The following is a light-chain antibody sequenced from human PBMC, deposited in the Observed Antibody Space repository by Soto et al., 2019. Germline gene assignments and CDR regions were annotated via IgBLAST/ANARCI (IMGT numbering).Light chain of an antibody. V-gene: IGKV1-5*01. Sequence: DIQMTQSPSTLSAAVGGTVTITCRASQTTNNWLAWYQHKPGKAPELLIYDVSTLESGVPSRFSGSGSGTEFTLTISSLQPDDFATYYCQQSRTFGQGTKLEIK. CDR3: QQSRT. J-gene: IGKJ2*01. CDR1: QTTNNW. CDR2: DVS.